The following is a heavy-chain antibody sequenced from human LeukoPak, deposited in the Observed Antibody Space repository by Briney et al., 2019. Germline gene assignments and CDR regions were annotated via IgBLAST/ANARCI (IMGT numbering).Heavy chain of an antibody. Sequence: SETLSLTCTVSGGSISSYYWSWIRQPPGKGLEWIGYIYYSGSTNYNPSLKSRVTISVDTSKNQFSLKLSSVTAADTAVYYCARHRSERWLQLRYFDYWGQGTLVTVSS. J-gene: IGHJ4*02. D-gene: IGHD5-24*01. CDR2: IYYSGST. V-gene: IGHV4-59*08. CDR1: GGSISSYY. CDR3: ARHRSERWLQLRYFDY.